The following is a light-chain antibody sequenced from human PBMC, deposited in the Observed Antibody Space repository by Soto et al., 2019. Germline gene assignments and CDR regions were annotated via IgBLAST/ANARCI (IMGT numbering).Light chain of an antibody. CDR1: QSVSSW. CDR2: GAS. Sequence: DIQMTQSPSTLSASAGDTVTISCRASQSVSSWLAWYQQKPGKDPTLLIYGASTLKGGVPSRFSGSGSGTDFTLTISRLQPEDFATYYCQRSYGSPPWTFGQGTKVDIK. CDR3: QRSYGSPPWT. J-gene: IGKJ1*01. V-gene: IGKV1-39*01.